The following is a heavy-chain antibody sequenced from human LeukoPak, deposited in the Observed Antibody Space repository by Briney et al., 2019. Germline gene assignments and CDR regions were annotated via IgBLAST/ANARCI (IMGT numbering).Heavy chain of an antibody. D-gene: IGHD1-14*01. Sequence: GGALRLSCAASGFTFSDYGMHWVRQAPGKGLEGVAFLRYDGSNRQYIDSVKGRFTISRDNSRNTLYLQMNSLRADDTALYYCAKDGPTFNVEPGALAFQIWGQGTMVAVSS. CDR2: LRYDGSNR. J-gene: IGHJ3*02. V-gene: IGHV3-30*02. CDR1: GFTFSDYG. CDR3: AKDGPTFNVEPGALAFQI.